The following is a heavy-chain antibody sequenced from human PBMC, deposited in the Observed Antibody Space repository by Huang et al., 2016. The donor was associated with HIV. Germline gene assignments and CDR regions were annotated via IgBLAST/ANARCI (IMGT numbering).Heavy chain of an antibody. D-gene: IGHD3-22*01. J-gene: IGHJ4*02. V-gene: IGHV3-15*01. CDR2: IKSKTDGGTT. Sequence: EVQLVESGGGLVRPGGSLRLSCAASGFTFSKAGSSGVRQAPGKGLEWVGRIKSKTDGGTTDYTAPVKGRFTISRDDSRNTLYLQMNSLKTEDTAVYYCTTHLDYYDSSGYYFGNYWGQGTLVTVSS. CDR1: GFTFSKAG. CDR3: TTHLDYYDSSGYYFGNY.